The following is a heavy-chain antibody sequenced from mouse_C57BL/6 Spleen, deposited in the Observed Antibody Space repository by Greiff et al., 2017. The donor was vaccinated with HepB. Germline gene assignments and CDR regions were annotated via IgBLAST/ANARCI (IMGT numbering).Heavy chain of an antibody. CDR3: AREGDWDHYFDY. CDR2: IYPGSGST. Sequence: QVQLQQPGAELVKPGASVKMSCKASGYTFTSYWITWVKQRPGQGLEWIGDIYPGSGSTNYNEKFKSKATLTVDTSSSTAYMQLSSLTSEDSAVYYCAREGDWDHYFDYWGQGTTLTVSS. D-gene: IGHD4-1*01. V-gene: IGHV1-55*01. J-gene: IGHJ2*01. CDR1: GYTFTSYW.